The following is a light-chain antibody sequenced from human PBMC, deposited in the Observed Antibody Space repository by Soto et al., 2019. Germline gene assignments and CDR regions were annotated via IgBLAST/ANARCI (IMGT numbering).Light chain of an antibody. CDR2: AAS. V-gene: IGKV1-5*01. CDR1: QSISSS. J-gene: IGKJ1*01. Sequence: DIQMTQSPSSLSAPVPRRFSCTCRASQSISSSLNWYQQKPGKAPKLLIYAASSLQSGVPSRFSGSGSGTEFTLTISSLQPDDFATYYCQQYMSYSFGQGTKVDIK. CDR3: QQYMSYS.